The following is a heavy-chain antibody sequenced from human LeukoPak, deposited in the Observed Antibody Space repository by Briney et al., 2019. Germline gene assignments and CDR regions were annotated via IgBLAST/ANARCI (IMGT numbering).Heavy chain of an antibody. CDR1: GGSFSGYY. Sequence: SETLSLTCAVYGGSFSGYYWSWIRQPPGKGLEWIREINHSGSTNYNPSLKSRVTISVDTSKNQFSLKLSSVTAADTAVYYCARAPSIAVAGGDWFDPWGQGTLVTVSS. D-gene: IGHD6-19*01. CDR2: INHSGST. J-gene: IGHJ5*02. V-gene: IGHV4-34*01. CDR3: ARAPSIAVAGGDWFDP.